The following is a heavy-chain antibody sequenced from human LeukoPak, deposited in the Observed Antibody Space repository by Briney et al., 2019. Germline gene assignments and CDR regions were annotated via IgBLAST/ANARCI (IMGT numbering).Heavy chain of an antibody. D-gene: IGHD3-10*01. CDR1: GFTFSTYT. CDR3: AKDFGRNLGGPGY. Sequence: GGSLRLSCAASGFTFSTYTMAWVRQAPGGGLEWVSGISGDGGSTYYADSVKGRFAISRDNSKSALYLQMNSLRAEDTAVYYCAKDFGRNLGGPGYWGRGTLVTISS. CDR2: ISGDGGST. V-gene: IGHV3-23*01. J-gene: IGHJ4*02.